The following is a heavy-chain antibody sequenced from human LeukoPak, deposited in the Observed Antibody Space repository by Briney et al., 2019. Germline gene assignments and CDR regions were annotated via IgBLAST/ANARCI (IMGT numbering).Heavy chain of an antibody. CDR2: INWNGGST. J-gene: IGHJ6*03. CDR1: GYTFDDYG. CDR3: ARDAPVLRFLEWGGYYYYMDV. Sequence: GGSLRLSCAASGYTFDDYGMSWVRQAPGKGLEWVSGINWNGGSTGYADSVKGRFTISRDNAKNSLYLQMNSLRAEDTAVYYCARDAPVLRFLEWGGYYYYMDVWGKGTTVTVSS. V-gene: IGHV3-20*04. D-gene: IGHD3-3*01.